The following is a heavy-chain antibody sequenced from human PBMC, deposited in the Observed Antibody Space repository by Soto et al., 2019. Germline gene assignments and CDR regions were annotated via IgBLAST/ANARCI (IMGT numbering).Heavy chain of an antibody. Sequence: QVQLQESGPGLVKPSQTLSLTCPVSVGSISSGDSYWSWIRHPPGKGLEWIGYIYYSGSTYYNPSLKSRVTISVDTSKNQFSLKLSSVTAADTAVYYCARVPNSSSSPVDYWGQGTLVTVSS. CDR2: IYYSGST. J-gene: IGHJ4*02. CDR1: VGSISSGDSY. V-gene: IGHV4-30-4*01. CDR3: ARVPNSSSSPVDY. D-gene: IGHD6-6*01.